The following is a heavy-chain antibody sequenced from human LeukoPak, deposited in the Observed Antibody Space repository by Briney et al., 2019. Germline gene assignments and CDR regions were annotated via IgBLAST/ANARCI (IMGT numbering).Heavy chain of an antibody. Sequence: SVKVSCKASGGTFSSYAISWVRQAPGQGLEWMGRIIPIFGIANYAQKFQGRVTITADKSTSTAYMELSSLRSVDTAVYYCATDTAMAGTYYYGMDVWGQGTTVTVSS. D-gene: IGHD5-18*01. CDR1: GGTFSSYA. J-gene: IGHJ6*02. V-gene: IGHV1-69*04. CDR2: IIPIFGIA. CDR3: ATDTAMAGTYYYGMDV.